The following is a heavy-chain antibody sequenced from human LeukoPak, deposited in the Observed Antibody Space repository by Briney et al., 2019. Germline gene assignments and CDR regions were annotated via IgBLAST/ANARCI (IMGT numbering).Heavy chain of an antibody. Sequence: SETLSLTCTVSGASISSYYWSWIRQPAGKGLEWIGRIYISESSNYNPSLKSRVTISVDTSKNQVSLKLSSVTAADTAIYYCARATAWIDAFDFWGQGTTVTVSS. D-gene: IGHD5-12*01. V-gene: IGHV4-4*07. CDR2: IYISESS. CDR1: GASISSYY. J-gene: IGHJ3*01. CDR3: ARATAWIDAFDF.